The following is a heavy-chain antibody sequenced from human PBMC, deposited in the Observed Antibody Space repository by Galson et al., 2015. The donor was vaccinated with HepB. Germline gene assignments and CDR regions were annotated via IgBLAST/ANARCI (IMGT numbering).Heavy chain of an antibody. CDR1: GFTFSSYS. V-gene: IGHV3-48*04. J-gene: IGHJ4*02. CDR2: ISSSSSTI. D-gene: IGHD3-10*01. CDR3: ARGNGRYSSDY. Sequence: SLRLSCAASGFTFSSYSMNWVRQAPGKGLEWVSYISSSSSTIYYADSVKGRFTISRDNAKNSLYLQMNSLRAEDTAVYYCARGNGRYSSDYWGQGTLVTVSS.